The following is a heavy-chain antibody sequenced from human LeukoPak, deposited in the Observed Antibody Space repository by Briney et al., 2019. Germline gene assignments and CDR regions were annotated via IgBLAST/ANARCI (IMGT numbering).Heavy chain of an antibody. D-gene: IGHD2-2*01. V-gene: IGHV3-23*01. CDR2: ISGSGGST. CDR1: GFTFSSYA. CDR3: ARDPRYCSSTSCGWDPFDY. Sequence: GGSLRLSCAASGFTFSSYAMSWVRQAPGKGLEWVSAISGSGGSTYYADSVKGRFTISRDNAKNSLYLQMNSLRAEDTAVYYCARDPRYCSSTSCGWDPFDYWGQGTLVTVSS. J-gene: IGHJ4*02.